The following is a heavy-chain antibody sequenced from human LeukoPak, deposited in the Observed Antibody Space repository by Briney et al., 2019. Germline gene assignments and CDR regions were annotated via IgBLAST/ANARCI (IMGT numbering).Heavy chain of an antibody. CDR1: GGSISSSNW. V-gene: IGHV4-4*02. D-gene: IGHD6-13*01. CDR3: ARGPYSSSWYSNIDYYY. Sequence: SETLSLTCAVSGGSISSSNWWSWVRQPPGKGLEWIGEIYHSGSTNYNPSLKSRVTISVDKSKNQFSLKLSSVTAADTAVYYCARGPYSSSWYSNIDYYYWGQGTLVTVSS. CDR2: IYHSGST. J-gene: IGHJ4*02.